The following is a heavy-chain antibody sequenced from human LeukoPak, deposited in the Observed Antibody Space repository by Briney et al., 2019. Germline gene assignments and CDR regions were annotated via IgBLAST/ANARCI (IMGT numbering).Heavy chain of an antibody. CDR1: GYTFIGYY. Sequence: SVQVSCKASGYTFIGYYMHWVRQAPGQGLEWMGWINPNTGGTNYAQKFQGWVTMTRDTSISTAYMELSRLRSDGTAVYYCARGRATVTTLSGMDVWGQGTTVTVS. CDR2: INPNTGGT. CDR3: ARGRATVTTLSGMDV. V-gene: IGHV1-2*04. J-gene: IGHJ6*02. D-gene: IGHD4-17*01.